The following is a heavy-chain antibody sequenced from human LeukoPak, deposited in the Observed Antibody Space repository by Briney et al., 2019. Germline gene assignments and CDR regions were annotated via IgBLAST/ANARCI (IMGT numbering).Heavy chain of an antibody. CDR2: IYYSGST. J-gene: IGHJ4*02. CDR3: ARSEGATIFGVVIPPFDY. Sequence: SESLSLTCTVSGGSISSSSYYWGWIRQPPGKGLEWIGIIYYSGSTYYNPSLKSRVTISVDTSKNQFSLKLSSVTAADTAVYYCARSEGATIFGVVIPPFDYWGQGTLVTVSS. D-gene: IGHD3-3*01. V-gene: IGHV4-39*07. CDR1: GGSISSSSYY.